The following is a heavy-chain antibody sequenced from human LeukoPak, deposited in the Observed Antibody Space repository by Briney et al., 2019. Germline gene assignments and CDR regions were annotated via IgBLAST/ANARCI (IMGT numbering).Heavy chain of an antibody. CDR2: ISYDGSNK. Sequence: GGSLRLSCAASGFTFSGYGMHWVRQAPGKGLEWVAVISYDGSNKYYADSVKGRFTISRDNSKNTLYLQMNSLRAEDTAIYYCAKGATYYSDSSGYYDYWGQGSLVTVSS. D-gene: IGHD3-22*01. V-gene: IGHV3-30*18. CDR3: AKGATYYSDSSGYYDY. CDR1: GFTFSGYG. J-gene: IGHJ4*02.